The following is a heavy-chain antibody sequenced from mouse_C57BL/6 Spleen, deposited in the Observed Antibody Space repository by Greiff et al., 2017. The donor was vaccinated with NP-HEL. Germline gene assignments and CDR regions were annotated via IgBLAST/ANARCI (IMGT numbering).Heavy chain of an antibody. CDR3: ARDRLGRDFDY. D-gene: IGHD4-1*01. V-gene: IGHV5-4*01. CDR1: GFTFSSYA. J-gene: IGHJ2*01. Sequence: EVMLVESGGGLVKPGGSLKLSCAASGFTFSSYAMSWVRQTPEKRLEWVATISDGGSYTYYPDNVKGRFTISRDNAKNNLYLQMSHLKSEDTAMYYCARDRLGRDFDYWGQGTTRTVSS. CDR2: ISDGGSYT.